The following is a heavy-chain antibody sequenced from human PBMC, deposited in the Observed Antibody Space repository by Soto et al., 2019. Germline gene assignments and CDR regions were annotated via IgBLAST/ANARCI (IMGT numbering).Heavy chain of an antibody. CDR3: ARDPLPYNWKRNTYVDY. Sequence: SETLSLTCAVYGGSFSGYYWSWIRQPPGKGLEWIGEINHSGSTNYNPSLKSRVTISVDTSKNQFSLKLSSVTAADTAVYYCARDPLPYNWKRNTYVDYWGQGTLVTVSS. CDR2: INHSGST. CDR1: GGSFSGYY. J-gene: IGHJ4*02. D-gene: IGHD1-1*01. V-gene: IGHV4-34*01.